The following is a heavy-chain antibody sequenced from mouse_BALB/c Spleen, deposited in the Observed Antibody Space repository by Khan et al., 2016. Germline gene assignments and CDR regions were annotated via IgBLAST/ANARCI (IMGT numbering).Heavy chain of an antibody. Sequence: EVELVESGGGLVKPGGSLKLSCAASGFTFSTYAMSWVRQTPEKRLEWVASISSGGTTYYQDSLKGRFTISRDNARNILYVQMSSLRSEDTAMYYCARGVTTVVDYFDYWGQGTTLTVSS. CDR3: ARGVTTVVDYFDY. J-gene: IGHJ2*01. D-gene: IGHD1-1*01. CDR1: GFTFSTYA. CDR2: ISSGGTT. V-gene: IGHV5-6-5*01.